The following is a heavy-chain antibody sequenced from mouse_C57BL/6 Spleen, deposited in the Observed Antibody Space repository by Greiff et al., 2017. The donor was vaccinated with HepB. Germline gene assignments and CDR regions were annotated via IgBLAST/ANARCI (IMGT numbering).Heavy chain of an antibody. V-gene: IGHV7-1*01. Sequence: EVKLVESGGGLVQSGRSLRLSCATSGFTFSDFYMEWVRQAPGKGLEWIAASRNKANDYTTEYSASVKGRFIVSRDTSQSILYLQMNALRAEDTAIYYCARDAQAYYAMDYWGQGTSVTVSS. CDR1: GFTFSDFY. CDR3: ARDAQAYYAMDY. J-gene: IGHJ4*01. D-gene: IGHD3-2*02. CDR2: SRNKANDYTT.